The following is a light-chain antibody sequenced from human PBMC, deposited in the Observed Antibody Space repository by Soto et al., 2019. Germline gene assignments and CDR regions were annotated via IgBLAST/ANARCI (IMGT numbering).Light chain of an antibody. CDR3: QQSYTTPWT. Sequence: DIQMTQSPSSLSASVGDRVTITCRASQSISTYLNWYQQKPGKAPKLLIYAASSLQSGVPSRFSGSGSGTDFTLTISSLQPEDFATYHCQQSYTTPWTFGQGTKVEIK. J-gene: IGKJ1*01. CDR2: AAS. CDR1: QSISTY. V-gene: IGKV1-39*01.